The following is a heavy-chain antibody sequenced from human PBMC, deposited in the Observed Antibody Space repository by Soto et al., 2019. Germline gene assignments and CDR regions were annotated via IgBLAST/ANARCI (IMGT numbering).Heavy chain of an antibody. CDR2: LDPEDGET. Sequence: QVQLVQSGAEVKKPGASVKVSCKVSGYTLTELSMHWVRQAPGKGLEWMGGLDPEDGETIYAQKCPGRRTMRYDTSTGRCYMDQSSLRDEDRALYYCATNFTRVRGVKPSRHSWFDPWGQGTLVTVSS. CDR1: GYTLTELS. J-gene: IGHJ5*02. D-gene: IGHD3-10*01. CDR3: ATNFTRVRGVKPSRHSWFDP. V-gene: IGHV1-24*01.